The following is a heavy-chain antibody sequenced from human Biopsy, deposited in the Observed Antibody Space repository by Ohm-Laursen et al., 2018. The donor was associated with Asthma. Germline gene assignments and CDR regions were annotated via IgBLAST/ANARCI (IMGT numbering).Heavy chain of an antibody. Sequence: ASVKVSCKASGYTFINYAIHWVRQAPGHSLEWMGWINAANGNTKYSQKFQGRFTISRDTSASTAYMDLSSLRSEDTAVYYCARTYFDFLTGQVHDAFAMWGQGTMATVSS. CDR2: INAANGNT. CDR1: GYTFINYA. D-gene: IGHD3-9*01. J-gene: IGHJ3*02. CDR3: ARTYFDFLTGQVHDAFAM. V-gene: IGHV1-3*01.